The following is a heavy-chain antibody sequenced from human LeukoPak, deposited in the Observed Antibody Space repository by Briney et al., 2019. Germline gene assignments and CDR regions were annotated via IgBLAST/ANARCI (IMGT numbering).Heavy chain of an antibody. D-gene: IGHD3-10*01. J-gene: IGHJ3*02. Sequence: GGSLLLSCAASGFTFSTYSMNWVRQAPGKGLQWVSSITRSSYIYYADSVKGRFTISRDNAKNSLYLQMNSLRAEDTAVYYCARDHHSLLWFGEVDAFDIWGQGTMVTVSS. V-gene: IGHV3-21*01. CDR3: ARDHHSLLWFGEVDAFDI. CDR2: ITRSSYI. CDR1: GFTFSTYS.